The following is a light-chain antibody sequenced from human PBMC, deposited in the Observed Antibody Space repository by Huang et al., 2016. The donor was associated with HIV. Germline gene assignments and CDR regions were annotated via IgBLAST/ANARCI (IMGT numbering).Light chain of an antibody. Sequence: EIVLTQSPGTLSLSPGVRDTLPCRPSQSISSSYLAWYQQKPGQAPRLLSYGASSRATGVPDRFSGSGSGTDFTLTISRLEPEDFAVYYCQQYGSSPRTFGQGTKVEIK. CDR2: GAS. V-gene: IGKV3-20*01. J-gene: IGKJ1*01. CDR1: QSISSSY. CDR3: QQYGSSPRT.